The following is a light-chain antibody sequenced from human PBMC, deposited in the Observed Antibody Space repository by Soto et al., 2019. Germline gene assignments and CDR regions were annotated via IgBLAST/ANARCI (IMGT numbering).Light chain of an antibody. CDR1: QSVNAW. CDR2: DAS. CDR3: QQYNTYPYT. V-gene: IGKV1-5*01. J-gene: IGKJ2*01. Sequence: DIQMTQSPSTLSASVGDRVTVTCRASQSVNAWLAWYQQKPGKAPKLLIYDASTLESGVPSRFSGGGSGTGFTLTISSLQPDDFATYYCQQYNTYPYTFGRGTKVDIK.